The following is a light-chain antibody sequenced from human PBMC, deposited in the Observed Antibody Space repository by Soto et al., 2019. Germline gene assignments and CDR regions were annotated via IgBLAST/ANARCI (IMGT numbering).Light chain of an antibody. J-gene: IGKJ1*01. V-gene: IGKV3D-20*02. CDR3: QQRSNWPQT. CDR1: QSVSSSY. CDR2: GAS. Sequence: EIVLTQSPGTLSLSPGERATLSCRASQSVSSSYLAWYQQKPGQAPRLLIFGASRRATGIPDRFSGSGSGTDFTLTISSLEPEDFAVYYCQQRSNWPQTFGQGTKVDIK.